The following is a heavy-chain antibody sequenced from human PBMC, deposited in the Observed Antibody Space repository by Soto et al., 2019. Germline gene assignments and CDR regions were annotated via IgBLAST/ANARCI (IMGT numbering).Heavy chain of an antibody. D-gene: IGHD6-6*01. CDR3: AKDRVGYSSSSRGGMDV. CDR2: ISYDGSNK. J-gene: IGHJ6*02. Sequence: QVQLVESGGGVVQPGRSLRLSYAASGFTFSSYGMHWVRQAPGKGLEWVAVISYDGSNKYYADSVKGRFTISRDNSKNTLYLQMNSLRAEDTAVYYCAKDRVGYSSSSRGGMDVWGQGTTVTVSS. V-gene: IGHV3-30*18. CDR1: GFTFSSYG.